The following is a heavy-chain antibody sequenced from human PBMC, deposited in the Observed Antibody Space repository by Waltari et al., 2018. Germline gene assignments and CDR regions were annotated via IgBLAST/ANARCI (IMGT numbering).Heavy chain of an antibody. CDR1: GGSISGYY. CDR3: ARDTLVPAAITPYYYYFGMDV. J-gene: IGHJ6*02. D-gene: IGHD2-2*02. Sequence: QVQLQESGPGLVKPSETLSLTCTVSGGSISGYYWNWIRQPPGKGLAWIGSIYYSRNTNYNPSLNVRVTISIDTSKNQFSLKLSSVTAADTAVYYCARDTLVPAAITPYYYYFGMDVWGQGTAVTVS. V-gene: IGHV4-59*01. CDR2: IYYSRNT.